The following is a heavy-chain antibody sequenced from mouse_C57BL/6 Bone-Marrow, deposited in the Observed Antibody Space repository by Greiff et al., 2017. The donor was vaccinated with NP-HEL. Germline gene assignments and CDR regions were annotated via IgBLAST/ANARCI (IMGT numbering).Heavy chain of an antibody. CDR1: GYEFSNYW. V-gene: IGHV1-80*01. Sequence: VKLQQFGAELVKPGASVKISCKASGYEFSNYWMNWVKQRPGKGLEWIGQIYPGDGDTNYNGKFKDKATLTADKSSSTAYMQLSRLTSEDSAVYFCARGAYWGQGTLVTVSA. J-gene: IGHJ3*01. CDR3: ARGAY. CDR2: IYPGDGDT.